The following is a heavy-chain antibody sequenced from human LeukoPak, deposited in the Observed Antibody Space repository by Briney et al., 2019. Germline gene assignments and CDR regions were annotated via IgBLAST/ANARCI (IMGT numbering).Heavy chain of an antibody. V-gene: IGHV1-3*01. Sequence: FQGRVTITRDTSASTAYMELSSLRSEDTAVYYCSRGAGYAFDIWRQGTMVTVSS. J-gene: IGHJ3*02. CDR3: SRGAGYAFDI. D-gene: IGHD1-26*01.